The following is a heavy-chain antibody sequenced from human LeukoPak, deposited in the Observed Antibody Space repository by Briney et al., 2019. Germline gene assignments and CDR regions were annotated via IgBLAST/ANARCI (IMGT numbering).Heavy chain of an antibody. V-gene: IGHV4-34*01. CDR3: ARGGVFYGSGRNRLDY. J-gene: IGHJ4*02. Sequence: PSETLSLTCAVYGGSFSGYYWSWIRQPPGKGLEWIGEINHSGSTNYNPPLKSRVTISVDTSKNQFSLKLSSVTAADTPVYYCARGGVFYGSGRNRLDYWGQGTLVTVAS. D-gene: IGHD3-10*01. CDR1: GGSFSGYY. CDR2: INHSGST.